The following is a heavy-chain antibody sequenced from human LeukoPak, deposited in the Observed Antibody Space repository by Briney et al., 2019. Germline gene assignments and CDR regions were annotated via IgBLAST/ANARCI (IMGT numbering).Heavy chain of an antibody. CDR1: GFIFSSYA. CDR3: ARDPGRSGGSCYSDY. D-gene: IGHD2-15*01. J-gene: IGHJ4*02. CDR2: ISSNGGST. Sequence: GGSLRLSCSASGFIFSSYAMHWVRQAPGKGLEYVSGISSNGGSTYYADSVKGRFTISRDNAKNSLYLQMNSLRAEDTALYYCARDPGRSGGSCYSDYWGQGTLVTVSS. V-gene: IGHV3-64*04.